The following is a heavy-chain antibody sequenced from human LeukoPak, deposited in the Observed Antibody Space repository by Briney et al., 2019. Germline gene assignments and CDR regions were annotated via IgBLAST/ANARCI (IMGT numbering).Heavy chain of an antibody. J-gene: IGHJ4*02. CDR1: GDSVSSNSAA. Sequence: SQTLSLTCAIFGDSVSSNSAAWNWIRQSPSRGLEWLGRTYYRTKWYNDYAVSVKGRITINPDTSENQFSLQLSYVTPEDSAFYYCARGGGYSSGWYYFDYWGQGTLVTVSS. V-gene: IGHV6-1*01. D-gene: IGHD6-19*01. CDR2: TYYRTKWYN. CDR3: ARGGGYSSGWYYFDY.